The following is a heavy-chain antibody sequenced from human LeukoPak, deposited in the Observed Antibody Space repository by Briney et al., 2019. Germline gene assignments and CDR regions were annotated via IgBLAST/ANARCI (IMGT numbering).Heavy chain of an antibody. V-gene: IGHV3-23*01. J-gene: IGHJ4*02. Sequence: AGGSLRLSCAASGFTFSSYAMSWVRQAPGKGLEWVSAISGSGGSTYYADSVKGRFTISRDNSKNTLYLQMNSLRAEDTAVYYCARKPDYYDSSGYYYLGYWGQGTLVTVSS. CDR3: ARKPDYYDSSGYYYLGY. D-gene: IGHD3-22*01. CDR1: GFTFSSYA. CDR2: ISGSGGST.